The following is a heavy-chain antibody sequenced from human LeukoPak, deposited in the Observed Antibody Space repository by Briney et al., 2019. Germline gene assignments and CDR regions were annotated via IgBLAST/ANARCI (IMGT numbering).Heavy chain of an antibody. J-gene: IGHJ4*02. V-gene: IGHV3-23*01. CDR1: GFTFSNYA. D-gene: IGHD6-19*01. CDR3: AKELTVTGTPYLDY. Sequence: GGSLRLSCAASGFTFSNYAMSWVRQAPGKGLEWVSGISGSDGRTYYADSVRGRYTISRDNSKNLVFLQMSSLGAEDTAVYYCAKELTVTGTPYLDYWGQGTLVTVSS. CDR2: ISGSDGRT.